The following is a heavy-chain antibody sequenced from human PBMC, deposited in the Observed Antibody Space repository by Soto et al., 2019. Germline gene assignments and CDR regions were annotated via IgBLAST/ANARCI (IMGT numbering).Heavy chain of an antibody. CDR1: GGTFSSYA. Sequence: SVKVSCKVSGGTFSSYAISWVRKAPGQGLEWMGGIIPIFGTANYAQKFQGRVTITADESTSTAYMELSSLRSEDTAVYYCARGYYAILTAGRRFGALDIWGQGTMVTVSS. V-gene: IGHV1-69*13. D-gene: IGHD3-9*01. J-gene: IGHJ3*02. CDR2: IIPIFGTA. CDR3: ARGYYAILTAGRRFGALDI.